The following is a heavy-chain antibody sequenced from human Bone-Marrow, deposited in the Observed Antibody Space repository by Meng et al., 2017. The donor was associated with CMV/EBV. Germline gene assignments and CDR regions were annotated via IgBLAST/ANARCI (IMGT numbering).Heavy chain of an antibody. CDR3: AKARSRSWMDYSMDV. V-gene: IGHV3-33*06. D-gene: IGHD3-10*01. CDR2: IWYAASNK. J-gene: IGHJ6*02. Sequence: GESLKISCAASRFTFSSYGMNWVRQAPGKGLEWVAIIWYAASNKYYADAVKGRFTISRDNSKNTVYLQMNSLRAEEPAGYCCAKARSRSWMDYSMDVWGQGTTVTVSS. CDR1: RFTFSSYG.